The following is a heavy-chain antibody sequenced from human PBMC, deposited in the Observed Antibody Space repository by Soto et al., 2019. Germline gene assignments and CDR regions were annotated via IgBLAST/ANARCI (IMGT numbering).Heavy chain of an antibody. CDR3: ARGVSMVPGEGPDKLFLGP. J-gene: IGHJ5*02. V-gene: IGHV4-34*01. CDR1: GGSFSGYY. D-gene: IGHD3-10*01. CDR2: INYSGNT. Sequence: QVQLQQWGAGLLKPSGTLSLTCAVYGGSFSGYYWTWIRQPPGKGLEWIGEINYSGNTNENPSLKGRGNITVGKFQKPFFLEVRFGTAGDTAKYYRARGVSMVPGEGPDKLFLGPLGRGGLVTV.